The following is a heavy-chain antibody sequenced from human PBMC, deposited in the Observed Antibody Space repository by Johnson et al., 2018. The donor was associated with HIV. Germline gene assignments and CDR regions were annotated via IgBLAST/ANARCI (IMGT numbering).Heavy chain of an antibody. D-gene: IGHD3-22*01. CDR1: GFIFSDYS. Sequence: QVQLVESGGGLVQPGGSLRLSCAASGFIFSDYSMSWIRQAPGRGLEWVSYISSSGSTTYYADSVKGRFTISRDNAKNSLYLQMNSLRAEDTAVYYYARDNSFSYYYDSSGYPDAFDIWGQGTMVTVSS. CDR3: ARDNSFSYYYDSSGYPDAFDI. V-gene: IGHV3-11*04. J-gene: IGHJ3*02. CDR2: ISSSGSTT.